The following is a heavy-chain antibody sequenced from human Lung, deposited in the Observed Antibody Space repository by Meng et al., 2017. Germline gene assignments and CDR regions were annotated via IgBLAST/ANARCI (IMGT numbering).Heavy chain of an antibody. CDR1: WFSLSTSGMC. J-gene: IGHJ4*02. CDR2: IDWDDDK. D-gene: IGHD1-26*01. Sequence: PTLVKPTQTLTLTCTFSWFSLSTSGMCVSWIRQPPGKALEWLALIDWDDDKYYSTSLKTRLTISKDTSKNQVVLTMTNMDPVDTATYYCARIAHSGSYSYYFDYWGQGTLVTVSS. V-gene: IGHV2-70*01. CDR3: ARIAHSGSYSYYFDY.